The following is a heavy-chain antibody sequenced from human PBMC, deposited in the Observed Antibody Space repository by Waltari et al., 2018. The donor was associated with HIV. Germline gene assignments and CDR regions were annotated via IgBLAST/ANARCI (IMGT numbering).Heavy chain of an antibody. CDR2: ISESGGTT. J-gene: IGHJ4*02. Sequence: EVQLLESGGGLIPPGGSLRLFCAASGFTFSNFAMSWVSQAPGKGLDWVSSISESGGTTYYADSVRGRFNISRDNSKNTLYLQMNSLRVEDTAVYYCAKPWHLFDYWGQGVLVTVSS. V-gene: IGHV3-23*01. CDR1: GFTFSNFA. CDR3: AKPWHLFDY. D-gene: IGHD3-3*02.